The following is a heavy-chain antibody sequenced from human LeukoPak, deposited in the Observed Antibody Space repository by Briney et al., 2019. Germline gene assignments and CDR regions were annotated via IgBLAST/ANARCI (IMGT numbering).Heavy chain of an antibody. J-gene: IGHJ4*02. V-gene: IGHV3-48*03. CDR1: GFTFSSYE. D-gene: IGHD1-1*01. Sequence: PGGSLRRSCAASGFTFSSYEMNWVRQAPGKGLEWVSYISTSGSTIYYEDSVKGRFTISRDNAKNSLYLQMNSLRAEDTAVYYCARDPDGTGPSDYFDYWGQGTLVTVSS. CDR3: ARDPDGTGPSDYFDY. CDR2: ISTSGSTI.